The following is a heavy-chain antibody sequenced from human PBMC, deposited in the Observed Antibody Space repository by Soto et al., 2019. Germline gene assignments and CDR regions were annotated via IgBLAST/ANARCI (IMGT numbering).Heavy chain of an antibody. J-gene: IGHJ4*02. V-gene: IGHV3-23*01. D-gene: IGHD6-13*01. CDR3: AKMGSSSWYVLIFH. CDR1: GFTFSSYA. Sequence: PGGALRLSCAASGFTFSSYAMSWVRQAPGKGLEWVSAISGSGGSTYYADSVKGRFTISRDNSKNTLYLQMNSLRAEDTAVYYCAKMGSSSWYVLIFHWGQGTLVTVSS. CDR2: ISGSGGST.